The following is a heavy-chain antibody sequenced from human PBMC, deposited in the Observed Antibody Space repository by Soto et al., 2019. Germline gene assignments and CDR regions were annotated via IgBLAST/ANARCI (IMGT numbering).Heavy chain of an antibody. CDR2: IYYSGST. CDR1: GGSISSYD. V-gene: IGHV4-59*08. J-gene: IGHJ6*02. Sequence: SETLSLTCTVSGGSISSYDWSWIRQPPGKGLEWIGYIYYSGSTSYNPSLKSRVSISLGTSKNQFSLRLSSVTAADTAVYYCARGGKSMITFGGVIVGLYYYGMDVWGQGTTVTVSS. D-gene: IGHD3-16*02. CDR3: ARGGKSMITFGGVIVGLYYYGMDV.